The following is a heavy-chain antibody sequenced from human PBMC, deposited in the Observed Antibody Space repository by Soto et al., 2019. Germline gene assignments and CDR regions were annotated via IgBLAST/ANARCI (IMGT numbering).Heavy chain of an antibody. CDR2: IIPIFGTA. CDR1: GGTFSSYA. J-gene: IGHJ4*02. V-gene: IGHV1-69*06. CDR3: ARAIVEGYCGGDCYVDY. D-gene: IGHD2-21*02. Sequence: SVKVSCKASGGTFSSYAISWVRQAPGQGLEWMGGIIPIFGTANYAQKFQGRVTITADKSTSTAYMELSSLRSEDTAVYYCARAIVEGYCGGDCYVDYWGQGTLVTVSS.